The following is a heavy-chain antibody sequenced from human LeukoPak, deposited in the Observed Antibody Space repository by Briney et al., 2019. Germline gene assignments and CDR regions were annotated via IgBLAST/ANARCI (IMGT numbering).Heavy chain of an antibody. CDR2: IFASGST. CDR3: VQDGPLRSDY. CDR1: GASISTYY. Sequence: PSETLSLTCTVSGASISTYYWSWVRQPAGKGLEWIGRIFASGSTNYNPSLKSRIAMSVDTSKNHFSLNLTSVTAADTAMYYCVQDGPLRSDYWGQGTLVTVSS. J-gene: IGHJ4*02. D-gene: IGHD5/OR15-5a*01. V-gene: IGHV4-4*07.